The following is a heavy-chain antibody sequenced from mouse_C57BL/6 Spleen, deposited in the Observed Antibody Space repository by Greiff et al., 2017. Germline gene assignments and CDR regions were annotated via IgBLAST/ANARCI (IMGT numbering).Heavy chain of an antibody. J-gene: IGHJ4*01. CDR3: ARHEDYYGSSHYAMDY. CDR2: FYPGSGSI. V-gene: IGHV1-62-2*01. CDR1: GYTFTEYT. Sequence: VQLVESGAELVKPGASVKLSCKASGYTFTEYTIHWVKQRSGQGLEWIGWFYPGSGSIKYNEKFKDKATLTADKSSSTVYMELSRLTSEDSAVYFCARHEDYYGSSHYAMDYWGQGTSVTVSS. D-gene: IGHD1-1*01.